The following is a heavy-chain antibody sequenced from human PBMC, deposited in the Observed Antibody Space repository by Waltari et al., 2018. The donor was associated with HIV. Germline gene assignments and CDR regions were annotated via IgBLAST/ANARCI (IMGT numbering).Heavy chain of an antibody. Sequence: EVQLVESGGGLVKHGVSLRLYCAASGFTVRNAWMTWVRQAPGKGLEWVGRIKSKSDGGTTDYVAPVKGRFIISRDDSKNTLYLQMNSLKIEDTAVYYCTTEGLRNDWGQGTLVTVSS. CDR1: GFTVRNAW. V-gene: IGHV3-15*01. CDR2: IKSKSDGGTT. CDR3: TTEGLRND. J-gene: IGHJ4*02. D-gene: IGHD4-17*01.